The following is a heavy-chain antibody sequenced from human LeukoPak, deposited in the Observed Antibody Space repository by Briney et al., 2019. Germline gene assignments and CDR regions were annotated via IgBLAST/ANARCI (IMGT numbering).Heavy chain of an antibody. D-gene: IGHD3-22*01. CDR2: ISACNGNT. V-gene: IGHV1-18*01. Sequence: GASVKVSGKASGYTFTSYGISWVRQAPGQGLEWMRWISACNGNTNYAQKLQGRVTMTTDTSTSTAYMELRSLRSDDTAVYYCASSTGYYDSSGYYGGDYYYYMDVWGKGTTVTVSS. CDR3: ASSTGYYDSSGYYGGDYYYYMDV. J-gene: IGHJ6*03. CDR1: GYTFTSYG.